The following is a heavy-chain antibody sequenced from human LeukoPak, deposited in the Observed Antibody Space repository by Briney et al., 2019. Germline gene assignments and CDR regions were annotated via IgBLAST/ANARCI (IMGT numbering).Heavy chain of an antibody. D-gene: IGHD4-17*01. Sequence: SETLSLTCTVSGGSISSYYWSWIRQPAGKGLEWIGRIYTSGSTNYNPSLKSRVTISVDTSKNQFSLKLSSVTAADTAVYYCARVPRSYYGDMDWFDPWGQGTLVTVSS. CDR3: ARVPRSYYGDMDWFDP. V-gene: IGHV4-4*07. J-gene: IGHJ5*02. CDR1: GGSISSYY. CDR2: IYTSGST.